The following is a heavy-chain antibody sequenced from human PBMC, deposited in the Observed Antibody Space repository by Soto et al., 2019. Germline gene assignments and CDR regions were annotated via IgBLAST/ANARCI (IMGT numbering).Heavy chain of an antibody. D-gene: IGHD3-16*01. Sequence: PGGSLRLSCAASGFTFSGSAMQWVRQASGKGLEWLGRIGSKGETYATTYAASVKGRFTISRDDSKKTAYLQMNSLESEDTAVYYFSRDYSDCFFIWGRGTLVTVSS. CDR2: IGSKGETYAT. CDR3: SRDYSDCFFI. J-gene: IGHJ4*02. V-gene: IGHV3-73*01. CDR1: GFTFSGSA.